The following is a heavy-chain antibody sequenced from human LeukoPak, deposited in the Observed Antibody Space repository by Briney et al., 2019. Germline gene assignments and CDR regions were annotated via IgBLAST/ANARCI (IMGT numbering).Heavy chain of an antibody. V-gene: IGHV1-46*01. CDR3: ARLGGNYYGSGRYYNWFDP. D-gene: IGHD3-10*01. CDR2: INPSGGST. J-gene: IGHJ5*02. Sequence: GASVKVSCKASGYTFTSYYMHWVRQAPGQGLEWVGIINPSGGSTSYAQKFQGRVTITRNTSISTAYMELSSLTSEDTAVYYCARLGGNYYGSGRYYNWFDPWGQGTVVTVSS. CDR1: GYTFTSYY.